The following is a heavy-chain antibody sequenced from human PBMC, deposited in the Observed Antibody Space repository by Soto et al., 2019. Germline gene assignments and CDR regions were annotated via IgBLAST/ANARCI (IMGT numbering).Heavy chain of an antibody. V-gene: IGHV3-30*18. D-gene: IGHD3-10*01. CDR2: ISYDGSNK. CDR3: AKAFYMVRGVIYWFDP. Sequence: GGSLSLSCAASGFTFSSYGMHWVRQAPGKGLEWVAVISYDGSNKYYADSVKGRFTISRDNSKNTLYLQMNSLRAEDTAVYYCAKAFYMVRGVIYWFDPWGQGTLVTVSS. CDR1: GFTFSSYG. J-gene: IGHJ5*02.